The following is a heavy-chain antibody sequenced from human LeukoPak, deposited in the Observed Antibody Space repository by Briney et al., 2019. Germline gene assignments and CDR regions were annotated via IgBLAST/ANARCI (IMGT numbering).Heavy chain of an antibody. Sequence: SQTLSLTCTLSVDSISRGDYYCSWIRQPPGKGLEWIGYIYYSGSNYYNPSLKSRVTISVDTSKKQSSLKLSSVTAADTAVYYCARGPRYCSSTSCDRPYYFDYWGQGTLVTVSS. V-gene: IGHV4-30-4*08. CDR3: ARGPRYCSSTSCDRPYYFDY. CDR1: VDSISRGDYY. J-gene: IGHJ4*02. D-gene: IGHD2-2*02. CDR2: IYYSGSN.